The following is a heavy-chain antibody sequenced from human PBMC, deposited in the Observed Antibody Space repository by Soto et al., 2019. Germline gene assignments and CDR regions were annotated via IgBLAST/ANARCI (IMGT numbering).Heavy chain of an antibody. CDR2: IYYSGST. J-gene: IGHJ6*02. CDR3: ARGNREYSPIVGMDV. V-gene: IGHV4-31*03. Sequence: SETLSLTCTVSGGSISSGGYYWSWIRQHPGKGLEWIGYIYYSGSTYYNPSLKSRVTISVDTSKNQFSLKLSSVTAADTAVYYCARGNREYSPIVGMDVWGQGTTVTVSS. CDR1: GGSISSGGYY. D-gene: IGHD6-6*01.